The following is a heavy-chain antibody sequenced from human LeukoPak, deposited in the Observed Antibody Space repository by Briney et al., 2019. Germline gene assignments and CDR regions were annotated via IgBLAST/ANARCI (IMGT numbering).Heavy chain of an antibody. CDR3: TSLGTPAGAYYYYYMDV. CDR2: IIPIFGTA. V-gene: IGHV1-69*05. CDR1: GGTFSSYA. D-gene: IGHD3-10*01. Sequence: PRASVKVSCKASGGTFSSYAISWVRQAPGQGLEWMGGIIPIFGTANYAQKFQGRVTITTDESTSTAYMELSSLRSEDTAVYYCTSLGTPAGAYYYYYMDVWGKGTTVTVSS. J-gene: IGHJ6*03.